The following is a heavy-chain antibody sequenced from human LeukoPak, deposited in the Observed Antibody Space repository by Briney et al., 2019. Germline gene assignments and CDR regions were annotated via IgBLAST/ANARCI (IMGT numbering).Heavy chain of an antibody. CDR2: ISPSGGST. CDR1: GYTFTSNY. J-gene: IGHJ6*03. Sequence: VASVKVSCKAFGYTFTSNYMHWVRQAPGQGPEWMGVISPSGGSTTYAQKFQGRFTLTRDMSTSTAYMELRSLRADDTAVYYCARAPFGVGARPAYYYYYMDVWGKGTTVTVSS. V-gene: IGHV1-46*01. D-gene: IGHD6-6*01. CDR3: ARAPFGVGARPAYYYYYMDV.